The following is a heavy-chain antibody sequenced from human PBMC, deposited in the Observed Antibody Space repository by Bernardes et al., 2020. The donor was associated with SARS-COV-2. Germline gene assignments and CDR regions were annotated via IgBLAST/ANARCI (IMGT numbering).Heavy chain of an antibody. D-gene: IGHD3-22*01. Sequence: SETLSLTCTVSGGSISSHYWSWIRQPPGKGLEWIGYIYYSGSTHYNPSLKSRVTISVDTSKNQFSLKLSSVTAADTAVYYCASTSPYYYDSSGYYLNYYGMDVWGQGTTVTVSS. CDR1: GGSISSHY. J-gene: IGHJ6*02. V-gene: IGHV4-59*11. CDR2: IYYSGST. CDR3: ASTSPYYYDSSGYYLNYYGMDV.